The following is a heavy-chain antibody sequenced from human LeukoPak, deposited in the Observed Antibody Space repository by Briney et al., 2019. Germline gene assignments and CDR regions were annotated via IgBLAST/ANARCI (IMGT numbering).Heavy chain of an antibody. Sequence: PSETLSLTCGVSGYSISSGYQWAWIRQSPGKALEWIGSIYHSGSAHYNPSLKSRVTISVETSKNQFSLNMYSVTAADTAVYYWARDPRWLTPDCTSTSCYENYFDPWGQGTLVTVSS. CDR2: IYHSGSA. D-gene: IGHD2-2*01. CDR3: ARDPRWLTPDCTSTSCYENYFDP. CDR1: GYSISSGYQ. V-gene: IGHV4-38-2*02. J-gene: IGHJ5*02.